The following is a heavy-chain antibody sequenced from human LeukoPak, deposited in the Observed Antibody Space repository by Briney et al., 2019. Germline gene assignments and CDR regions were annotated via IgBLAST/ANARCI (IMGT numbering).Heavy chain of an antibody. CDR3: ARAPPYPLDIVVVPAYYYYMDV. J-gene: IGHJ6*03. D-gene: IGHD2-2*01. Sequence: KTGGSLRLSCAASGFIFSSSAMNWVRQAPGKGLEWVSSINNDGSYIYYAGSVKGRFTISRDNAKNSLYLRLNSLRVEDTAVYYCARAPPYPLDIVVVPAYYYYMDVWGKGTTVTVSS. CDR1: GFIFSSSA. V-gene: IGHV3-21*01. CDR2: INNDGSYI.